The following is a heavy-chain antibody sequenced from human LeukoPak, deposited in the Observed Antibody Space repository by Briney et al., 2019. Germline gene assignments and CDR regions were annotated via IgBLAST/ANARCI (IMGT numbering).Heavy chain of an antibody. CDR3: ARARGAAGTGPIDY. CDR1: GFAVSSNY. CDR2: TYSGGST. Sequence: GGSLRLSCAASGFAVSSNYMSWVRQAPGKGLEWVSITYSGGSTYYADSVKGRFTISRDNSKNTLYLQMNSLRAEDTAVYYCARARGAAGTGPIDYWGRGTLVTVSS. J-gene: IGHJ4*02. D-gene: IGHD6-13*01. V-gene: IGHV3-53*01.